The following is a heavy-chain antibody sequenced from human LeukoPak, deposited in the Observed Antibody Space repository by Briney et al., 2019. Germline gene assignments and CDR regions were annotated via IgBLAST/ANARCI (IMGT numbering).Heavy chain of an antibody. CDR3: ASMVRGGNDAFDI. Sequence: SETLSLTCAVSGGSISSGGYYWSWIRQPPGKGLEWIGYIYHSGSTYYNPSLKSRVTISVDRSKNQFSLKLSSVTAADTAVYYCASMVRGGNDAFDIWGQGTMVTVSS. V-gene: IGHV4-30-2*01. CDR2: IYHSGST. CDR1: GGSISSGGYY. J-gene: IGHJ3*02. D-gene: IGHD3-10*01.